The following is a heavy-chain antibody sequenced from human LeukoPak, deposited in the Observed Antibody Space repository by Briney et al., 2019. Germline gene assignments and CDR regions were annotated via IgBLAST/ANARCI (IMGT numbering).Heavy chain of an antibody. V-gene: IGHV4-31*03. J-gene: IGHJ4*02. D-gene: IGHD1-26*01. Sequence: PSETLSLTCTVSGGSISSGGYYWSWIRQHPGKGLEWIGYIYYSGSTYYNPSLKSRVTISVDTSKNQFSLKLSSVTAADTAVYYCARDLYSGSSGFDYWGQGTLVTVSS. CDR1: GGSISSGGYY. CDR2: IYYSGST. CDR3: ARDLYSGSSGFDY.